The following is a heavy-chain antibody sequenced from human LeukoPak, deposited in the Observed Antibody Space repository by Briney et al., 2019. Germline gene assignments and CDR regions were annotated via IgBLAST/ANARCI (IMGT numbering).Heavy chain of an antibody. CDR3: ARGRIAVDGRRGFDY. Sequence: ASVKVSCKASGYTFTGYYMHWVRQAPGQVLEWMGWINPNSGGTNYAQKFQGRVTMTRDTSISTAYMELSRLRSDDTAVYYCARGRIAVDGRRGFDYWGQGTLVTVSS. CDR1: GYTFTGYY. J-gene: IGHJ4*02. CDR2: INPNSGGT. D-gene: IGHD6-19*01. V-gene: IGHV1-2*02.